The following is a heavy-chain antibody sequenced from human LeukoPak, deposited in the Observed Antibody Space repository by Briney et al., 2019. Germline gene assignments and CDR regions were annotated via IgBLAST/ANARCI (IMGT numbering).Heavy chain of an antibody. CDR2: ISYDGSNK. V-gene: IGHV3-30*01. CDR1: GFTFSSYA. J-gene: IGHJ6*03. D-gene: IGHD2-2*01. CDR3: AREKEGYCSRTSCYLDYYYYYMDV. Sequence: GGSLRLSCAASGFTFSSYAMHWVRQAPGKGLEGVAVISYDGSNKYYADSVKGRFTISRDNSKNTLYLQMNSLRAEDTAVYYCAREKEGYCSRTSCYLDYYYYYMDVWGKGTTVTISS.